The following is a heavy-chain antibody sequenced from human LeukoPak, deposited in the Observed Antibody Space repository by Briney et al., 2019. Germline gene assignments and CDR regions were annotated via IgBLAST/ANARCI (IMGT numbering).Heavy chain of an antibody. J-gene: IGHJ5*02. CDR2: IYTSGST. D-gene: IGHD3-9*01. CDR3: ARVEYYDILTGYMGDDNWFDP. CDR1: GGSISSYY. Sequence: TSETLSLTCTVSGGSISSYYWSWIRQPAGKGLEWIGRIYTSGSTNYNPSLKSRVTMSVDTSKNQFSLKLSSVTAADTAVYYCARVEYYDILTGYMGDDNWFDPWGQGTLVTVSS. V-gene: IGHV4-4*07.